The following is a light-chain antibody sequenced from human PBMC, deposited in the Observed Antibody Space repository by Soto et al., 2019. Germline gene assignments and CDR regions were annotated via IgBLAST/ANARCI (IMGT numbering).Light chain of an antibody. CDR1: SSNLGAAYD. V-gene: IGLV1-40*01. J-gene: IGLJ1*01. Sequence: QSVLTQPPSLSGAPGQRVIISCTGSSSNLGAAYDVHWYQKLPGTAPKLLIHNNNKRPSGVPDRFSGSKSGTSASLAITGLQAEDEADYYCQSYDNSLNACVFATGTKLTVL. CDR3: QSYDNSLNACV. CDR2: NNN.